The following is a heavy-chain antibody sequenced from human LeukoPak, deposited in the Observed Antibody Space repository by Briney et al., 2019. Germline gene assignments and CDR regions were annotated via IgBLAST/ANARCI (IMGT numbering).Heavy chain of an antibody. CDR2: IYYSGST. V-gene: IGHV4-39*01. CDR3: ARLESGSYYSWFDP. Sequence: SETLSLTCTVSGGSISSSSYYWGWIRQPPGKGLEWIGSIYYSGSTYYNPSLKSRVTISVDTSKNQFSLKLSSVTAADTAVYYCARLESGSYYSWFDPWGQGTLVTVSS. J-gene: IGHJ5*02. CDR1: GGSISSSSYY. D-gene: IGHD1-26*01.